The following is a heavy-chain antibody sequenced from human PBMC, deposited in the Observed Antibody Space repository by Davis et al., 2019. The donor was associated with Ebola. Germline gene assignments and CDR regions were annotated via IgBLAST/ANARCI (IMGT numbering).Heavy chain of an antibody. D-gene: IGHD1-7*01. Sequence: SVKVSCKASGFTFTSSAVQWVRQARGQRLEWIGWIVVGSGNTNYAQKFQERVTITRDMSTSTAYMELSSLRSEDTAVYYCAADKAGTTVIDYWGQGTLVTGSS. V-gene: IGHV1-58*01. J-gene: IGHJ4*02. CDR2: IVVGSGNT. CDR1: GFTFTSSA. CDR3: AADKAGTTVIDY.